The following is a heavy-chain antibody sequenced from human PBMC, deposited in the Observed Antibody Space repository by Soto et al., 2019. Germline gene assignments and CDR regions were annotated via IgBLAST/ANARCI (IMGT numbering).Heavy chain of an antibody. Sequence: ASVKVSCKASGYTFTSYAMHWVRQAPGQRLEWMGWINAGNGNTKYSQKFQGRVTITRDTSASTAYMELSSLRSEDTAVYYCARSPLPMIVVFITYDYWGQGPLVTVPS. J-gene: IGHJ4*02. D-gene: IGHD3-22*01. CDR1: GYTFTSYA. V-gene: IGHV1-3*01. CDR2: INAGNGNT. CDR3: ARSPLPMIVVFITYDY.